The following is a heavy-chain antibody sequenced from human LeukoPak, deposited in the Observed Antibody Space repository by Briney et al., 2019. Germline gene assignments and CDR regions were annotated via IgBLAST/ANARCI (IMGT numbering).Heavy chain of an antibody. V-gene: IGHV4-59*01. CDR2: MSYSGST. D-gene: IGHD3-16*01. J-gene: IGHJ3*02. CDR1: GDSIRSYY. Sequence: SETLSLTCIDPGDSIRSYYWSSVRQPPGKGLEWIGYMSYSGSTNYNPSLESGVTISLDTSNNQFSLKLRSVTGAGTPVEDCAVDSWFGGLSFGFWIWGQGTMITVSS. CDR3: AVDSWFGGLSFGFWI.